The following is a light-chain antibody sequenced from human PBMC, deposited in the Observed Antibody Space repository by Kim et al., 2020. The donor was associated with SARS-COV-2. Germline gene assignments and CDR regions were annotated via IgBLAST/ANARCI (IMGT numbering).Light chain of an antibody. CDR2: WAS. CDR1: QRVFFPSKNKTY. V-gene: IGKV4-1*01. Sequence: RATINCKSSQRVFFPSKNKTYLVWYQQKSGQPPRLLIFWASSRASGVPDQFSGLGSWTDFTLTISRLQAEDVAVYYCQQYHCTPLTFGQGTKLEI. J-gene: IGKJ2*01. CDR3: QQYHCTPLT.